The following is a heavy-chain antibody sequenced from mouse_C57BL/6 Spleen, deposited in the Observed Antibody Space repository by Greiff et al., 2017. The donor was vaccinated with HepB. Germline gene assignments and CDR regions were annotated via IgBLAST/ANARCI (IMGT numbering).Heavy chain of an antibody. V-gene: IGHV1-26*01. J-gene: IGHJ2*01. Sequence: EVQLQQSGPELVKPGASVKISCKASGYTFTDYYMNWVKQSHGKSLEWIGDINPNNGGTSYNQKFKGKATLTVDKSSSTAYMELRSLTSEDSAVYYCARSNRVYFDYWGQGTTLTVSS. CDR2: INPNNGGT. CDR1: GYTFTDYY. CDR3: ARSNRVYFDY.